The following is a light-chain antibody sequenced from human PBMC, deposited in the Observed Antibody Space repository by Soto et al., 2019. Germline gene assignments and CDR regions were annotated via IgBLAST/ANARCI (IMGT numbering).Light chain of an antibody. CDR2: GAS. J-gene: IGKJ1*01. Sequence: EIVLTQSPGTLSLSPGERVTLSCRASQSVSSSYLAWYQQKPGQAPRLLIYGASSRANGIPDRFSGSGSGTDFNLIISRLEPEDFAVYSCQQYGSSRTFGQGTKVEIK. CDR3: QQYGSSRT. CDR1: QSVSSSY. V-gene: IGKV3-20*01.